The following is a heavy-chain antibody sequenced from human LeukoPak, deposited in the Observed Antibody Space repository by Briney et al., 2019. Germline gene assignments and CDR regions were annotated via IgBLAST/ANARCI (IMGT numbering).Heavy chain of an antibody. CDR1: GGSFSGYY. J-gene: IGHJ4*02. V-gene: IGHV4-34*01. CDR2: INHSGST. CDR3: ARAGDSSGYCDS. D-gene: IGHD3-22*01. Sequence: SETLSLTCAVYGGSFSGYYWSWIRQPPGKGLEWIGEINHSGSTNYSPSLKSRVTISVDTSKDQFSLKLSSVTAADTAVYYCARAGDSSGYCDSWGQGTLVTPSA.